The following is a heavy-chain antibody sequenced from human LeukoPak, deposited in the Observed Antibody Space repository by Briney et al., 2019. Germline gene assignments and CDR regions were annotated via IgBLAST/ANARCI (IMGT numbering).Heavy chain of an antibody. V-gene: IGHV1-18*01. CDR2: ISAYNGNT. Sequence: ASVKVSCKASGYTFTSYGISWVRQAPGQGLEWMGWISAYNGNTNYAQKLQGRVTMTTDTSTSTAYMELRSLRSDDTAVYYCGRLKYCSSTSCYFPEENFDYWGQGTLVTVSS. CDR1: GYTFTSYG. CDR3: GRLKYCSSTSCYFPEENFDY. J-gene: IGHJ4*02. D-gene: IGHD2-2*01.